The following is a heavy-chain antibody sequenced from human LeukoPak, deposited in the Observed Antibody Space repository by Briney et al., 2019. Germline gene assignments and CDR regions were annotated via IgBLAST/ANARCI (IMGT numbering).Heavy chain of an antibody. D-gene: IGHD3-3*01. Sequence: PSETLSLTCTVSGGSISTYYWSWIRQSAGKGLEWIGRIYTSGSTNYNPSLKSRVTMSVDTPKNQFSLKLSSVTAADTAVYYCARLFWSGQAYDYWGQGALVTVSS. J-gene: IGHJ4*02. CDR2: IYTSGST. CDR1: GGSISTYY. CDR3: ARLFWSGQAYDY. V-gene: IGHV4-4*07.